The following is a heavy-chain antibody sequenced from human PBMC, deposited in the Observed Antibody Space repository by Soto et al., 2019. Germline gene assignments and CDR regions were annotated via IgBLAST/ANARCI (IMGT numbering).Heavy chain of an antibody. CDR2: IYHSGST. CDR3: ARDLAYGSGT. J-gene: IGHJ4*02. V-gene: IGHV4-4*02. CDR1: GGSISSINW. Sequence: QVQLQESGPGLVKPSGTLSLTCAVSGGSISSINWWSWVRQPPGKGLEWIREIYHSGSTNYNPSLXXRLTISVDKSKNQFSLKLSSVTAADTAVYYCARDLAYGSGTWGQGTLVTVSS. D-gene: IGHD3-10*01.